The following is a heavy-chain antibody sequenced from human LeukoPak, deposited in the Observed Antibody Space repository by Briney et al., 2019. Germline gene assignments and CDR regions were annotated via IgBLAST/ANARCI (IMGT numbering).Heavy chain of an antibody. CDR1: GGSISSGDYY. Sequence: SETLSLTCTVSGGSISSGDYYWSWIRQPPGKGLEWIGYIYYSGSTYYNPSLKSRVTISVDTSKNQFSLKLSSVTAADTAMYYSARPAQGDCGGDCYQPFVDYWGQRDLVTASS. CDR3: ARPAQGDCGGDCYQPFVDY. V-gene: IGHV4-30-4*01. D-gene: IGHD2-21*02. CDR2: IYYSGST. J-gene: IGHJ4*02.